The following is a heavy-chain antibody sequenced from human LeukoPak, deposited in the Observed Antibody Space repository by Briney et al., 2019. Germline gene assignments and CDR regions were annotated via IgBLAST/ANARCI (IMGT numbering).Heavy chain of an antibody. D-gene: IGHD2-15*01. CDR2: ISSSSSTI. V-gene: IGHV3-48*01. Sequence: GGSLRLSCAASGFTFSSYSMNWVRQAPGKGLEWVSHISSSSSTIYYADSVRGRFTISRDNSKNTLFLQMTSLRVEDTAVYYCAKDREKPSQFDYWGQGTLVTVSS. J-gene: IGHJ4*02. CDR3: AKDREKPSQFDY. CDR1: GFTFSSYS.